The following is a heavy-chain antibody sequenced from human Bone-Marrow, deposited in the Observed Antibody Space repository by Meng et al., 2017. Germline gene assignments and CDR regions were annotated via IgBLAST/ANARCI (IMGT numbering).Heavy chain of an antibody. CDR3: ARDRSYGYASSDWFDP. J-gene: IGHJ5*02. D-gene: IGHD5-18*01. CDR1: GCSFTGYY. V-gene: IGHV1-2*06. Sequence: QGQLWQSGVEGRKLGASVKVASKAPGCSFTGYYMHWLRQAPGQGLEWMGRINPNSGGTNYAQKFQGRVTMTRDTSISTAYMELSRLRSDDTAVYYCARDRSYGYASSDWFDPWGQGTLVTVSS. CDR2: INPNSGGT.